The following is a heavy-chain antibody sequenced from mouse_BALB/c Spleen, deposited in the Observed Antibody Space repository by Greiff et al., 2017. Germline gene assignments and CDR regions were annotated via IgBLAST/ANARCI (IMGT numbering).Heavy chain of an antibody. CDR1: GFTFSSYT. J-gene: IGHJ2*01. D-gene: IGHD1-1*01. Sequence: DVKLVESGGGLVQPGGSLKLSCAASGFTFSSYTMSWVRQTPEKRLEWVAYISNGGGSTYYPDTVKGRFTISRDNAKNTLYLQMSSLKSEDTAMYYCARHGRYYGSTLPYFDYWGQGTTLTVSS. CDR3: ARHGRYYGSTLPYFDY. V-gene: IGHV5-12-2*01. CDR2: ISNGGGST.